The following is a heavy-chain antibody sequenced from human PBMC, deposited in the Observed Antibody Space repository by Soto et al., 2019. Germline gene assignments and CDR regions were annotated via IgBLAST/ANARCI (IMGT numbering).Heavy chain of an antibody. CDR3: AKNLPRTGRFDY. CDR2: VYYTGST. CDR1: GDSISTFY. J-gene: IGHJ4*02. Sequence: PSETLSLTCTVSGDSISTFYWGWMRQSPGKELEWIGYVYYTGSTNYNPSLKSRVTISVDRSKNQFSLQMSSVTAADTAVYYCAKNLPRTGRFDYWGQGSLVTVS. V-gene: IGHV4-59*08.